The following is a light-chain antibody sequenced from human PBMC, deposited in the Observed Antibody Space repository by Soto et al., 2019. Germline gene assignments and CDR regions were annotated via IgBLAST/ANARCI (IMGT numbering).Light chain of an antibody. V-gene: IGKV3-15*01. CDR1: ESVSSN. CDR3: QQSEK. Sequence: VMTQSPATLSVCPVERATLSCRASESVSSNLAWYQQRPGQAPRLVIFGATTRASGIPARFSGSGSGTEFTLTISSLQSEDFAVHYCQQSEKFGQGTKVDIK. CDR2: GAT. J-gene: IGKJ1*01.